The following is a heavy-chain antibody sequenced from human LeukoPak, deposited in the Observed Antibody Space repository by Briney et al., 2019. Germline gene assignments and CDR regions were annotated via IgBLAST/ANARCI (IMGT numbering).Heavy chain of an antibody. Sequence: PGGSLRLSCAASGFTFSSYAMSWVRQAPGKGLEWVSAISGSGGSTYYADSVKGRFTISRDNSKNTLYLQMNSLRAEDTAVYYCAKDNYDILTGYYNVGYYYGMDVWGQGTTVTVSS. J-gene: IGHJ6*02. V-gene: IGHV3-23*01. D-gene: IGHD3-9*01. CDR3: AKDNYDILTGYYNVGYYYGMDV. CDR2: ISGSGGST. CDR1: GFTFSSYA.